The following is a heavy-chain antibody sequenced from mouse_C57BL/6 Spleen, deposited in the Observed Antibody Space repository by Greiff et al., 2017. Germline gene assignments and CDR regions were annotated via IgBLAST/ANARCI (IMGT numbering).Heavy chain of an antibody. V-gene: IGHV1-82*01. Sequence: VQLQQSGPELVKPGASVKISCKASGYAFSSSWMNWVKQRPGKGLEWIGRIYPGDGDTNYNGKFKGKATLTADNSSSTAYMQLSSLTSEDSAVYFCAITGYGYDERGYYFDNWGQGTTLTVSS. CDR3: AITGYGYDERGYYFDN. J-gene: IGHJ2*01. CDR1: GYAFSSSW. D-gene: IGHD2-2*01. CDR2: IYPGDGDT.